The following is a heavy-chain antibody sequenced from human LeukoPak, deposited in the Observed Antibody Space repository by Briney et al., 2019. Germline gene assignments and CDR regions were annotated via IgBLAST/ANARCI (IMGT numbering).Heavy chain of an antibody. V-gene: IGHV3-21*01. Sequence: AGGSLRLSCAASGFTFSSYSMNWVRQAPGKGLEWVSSISSSSSYMYYADSVKGRFTISRDNAKNSLYLQMNSLRAEDTAVYYCARDKTNYGDYVFDYWGQGTLVTVSS. CDR2: ISSSSSYM. CDR3: ARDKTNYGDYVFDY. CDR1: GFTFSSYS. D-gene: IGHD4-17*01. J-gene: IGHJ4*02.